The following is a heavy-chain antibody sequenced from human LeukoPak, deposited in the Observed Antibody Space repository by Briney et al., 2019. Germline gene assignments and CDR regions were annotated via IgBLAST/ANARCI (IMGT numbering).Heavy chain of an antibody. V-gene: IGHV3-23*01. Sequence: PGGSLRLSCAVSGFTFRGYAMIWVRQAPGKGLEWVSAIGGTSGNTYYADSVKGRFTISSDNSKNTLYLQMNSLRAEDTAVYYCARAIYGDYEVDYWGQGTLVTVSS. CDR3: ARAIYGDYEVDY. CDR2: IGGTSGNT. CDR1: GFTFRGYA. J-gene: IGHJ4*02. D-gene: IGHD4-17*01.